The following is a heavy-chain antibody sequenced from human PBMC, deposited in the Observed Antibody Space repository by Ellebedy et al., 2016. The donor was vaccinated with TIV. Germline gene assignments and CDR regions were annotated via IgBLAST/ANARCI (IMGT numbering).Heavy chain of an antibody. CDR2: ISSTSTTI. D-gene: IGHD1-26*01. J-gene: IGHJ3*02. CDR1: GFTFSSYS. V-gene: IGHV3-48*02. Sequence: PGGSLRLSCAASGFTFSSYSLNWVRQAPGKGLEWVSYISSTSTTIYYADPVKGRFTISRDNAKNSLYLQMNSLRDEDTAVYYCARPSRPKWERYAFDIWGQGTMVTVSS. CDR3: ARPSRPKWERYAFDI.